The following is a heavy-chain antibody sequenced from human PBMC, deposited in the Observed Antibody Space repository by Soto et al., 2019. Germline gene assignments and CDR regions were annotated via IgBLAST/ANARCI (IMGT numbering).Heavy chain of an antibody. CDR1: GFTFSSYA. CDR3: AKATRGYSGQVF. Sequence: GSLRLSCAASGFTFSSYAMSWVRQAPGKGLEWVSAISGSGGSTYCADSVKGRFTISRDNSKNTLYPQMNSLRAEDTAVYYCAKATRGYSGQVFWGQGTLVTVSS. D-gene: IGHD5-12*01. V-gene: IGHV3-23*01. CDR2: ISGSGGST. J-gene: IGHJ4*02.